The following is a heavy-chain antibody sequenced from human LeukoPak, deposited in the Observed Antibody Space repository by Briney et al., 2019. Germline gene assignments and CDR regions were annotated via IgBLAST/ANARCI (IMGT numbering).Heavy chain of an antibody. CDR1: GFTFSSYG. J-gene: IGHJ4*02. CDR3: AKDGVVVTGYLGY. D-gene: IGHD2-21*02. Sequence: GRSLRLSCAASGFTFSSYGMHWVRQAPGKGLEWVAVISYDGSNKYYADSVKGRFTISRDNSKNTLYLQMNSLRAEDTAVYYCAKDGVVVTGYLGYWGQGTLVTVSS. V-gene: IGHV3-30*18. CDR2: ISYDGSNK.